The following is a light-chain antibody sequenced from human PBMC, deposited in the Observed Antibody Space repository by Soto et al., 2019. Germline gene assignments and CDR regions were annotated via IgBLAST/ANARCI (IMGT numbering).Light chain of an antibody. V-gene: IGLV1-44*01. J-gene: IGLJ1*01. CDR3: QSYDSSLSRYV. CDR1: TSNIGSNP. Sequence: QSVLTQPPSASGTPGQRVTISCSGTTSNIGSNPVNWYQQLPGTAPKLLIYSNIQRPSGVPDRLSGSKSGTSASLAITGLQAEDEADDDCQSYDSSLSRYVFGTGTKVT. CDR2: SNI.